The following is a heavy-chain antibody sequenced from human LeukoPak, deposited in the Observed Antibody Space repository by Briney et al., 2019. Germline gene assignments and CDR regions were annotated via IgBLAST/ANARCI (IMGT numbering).Heavy chain of an antibody. CDR3: AKYDFWSGLAV. V-gene: IGHV4-4*07. D-gene: IGHD3-3*01. CDR1: GGSISSYY. J-gene: IGHJ4*02. CDR2: IYTSGST. Sequence: SETLSLTCTVSGGSISSYYWSWIRQPAGKGLEWIGRIYTSGSTNYNPSLKSRVTMSVDTSKNQFSLKLSSVTAADTAVYYSAKYDFWSGLAVWGQGTLVTVSS.